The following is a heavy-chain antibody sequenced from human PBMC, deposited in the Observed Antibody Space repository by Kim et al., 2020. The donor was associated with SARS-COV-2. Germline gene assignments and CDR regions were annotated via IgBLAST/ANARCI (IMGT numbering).Heavy chain of an antibody. J-gene: IGHJ4*02. V-gene: IGHV3-21*01. D-gene: IGHD6-13*01. CDR3: ARDRGGSSTWTTYFDS. Sequence: DSVKGRFTISRDNARNSLYLQRNSLRGDETAVYYCARDRGGSSTWTTYFDSWGQGTLVTVSS.